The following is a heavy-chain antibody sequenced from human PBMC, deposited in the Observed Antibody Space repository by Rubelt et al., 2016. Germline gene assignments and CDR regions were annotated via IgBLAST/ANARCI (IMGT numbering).Heavy chain of an antibody. CDR2: VYYTGTT. CDR1: GGSISRSNYY. CDR3: SVLPDFDY. Sequence: QLQMQESGPGLVKPSETLSLTCTVSGGSISRSNYYWAWIRQPPGRGLEWIGTVYYTGTTSYNPSLKGRVTMSIDTSKNQFSRNRNSVTAADTAVYYCSVLPDFDYWGQGTLVTVSS. J-gene: IGHJ4*02. V-gene: IGHV4-39*01. D-gene: IGHD4/OR15-4a*01.